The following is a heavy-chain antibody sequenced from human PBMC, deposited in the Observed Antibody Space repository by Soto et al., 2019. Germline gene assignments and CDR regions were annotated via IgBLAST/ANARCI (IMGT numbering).Heavy chain of an antibody. J-gene: IGHJ6*02. CDR3: AREVGYSYGTGSGGMDV. D-gene: IGHD5-18*01. CDR2: IYYSGST. CDR1: GGSISSGGYY. Sequence: QVQLQESGPGLVKPSQTLSLTCTVSGGSISSGGYYWSWIRQQPGKGLEWIGYIYYSGSTYYNPSLKSRVTISVDTSKNQFSLKLSSVTAADTAVYYCAREVGYSYGTGSGGMDVWGQGTTVTVSS. V-gene: IGHV4-31*03.